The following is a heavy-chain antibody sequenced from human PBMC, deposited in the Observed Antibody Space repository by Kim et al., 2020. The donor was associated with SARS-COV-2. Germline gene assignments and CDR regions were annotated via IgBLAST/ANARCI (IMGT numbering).Heavy chain of an antibody. CDR1: GGSISSYY. CDR2: IYYSGST. Sequence: SETLSLTCTVSGGSISSYYWNWIRQPPGKGLEWIGYIYYSGSTNYNPSLKSRVTISVDTSKNQFSLKLTSVTAADTAVYYCARFGFGGGIYYFDYWGQGTLVTVSS. CDR3: ARFGFGGGIYYFDY. J-gene: IGHJ4*02. V-gene: IGHV4-59*08. D-gene: IGHD2-15*01.